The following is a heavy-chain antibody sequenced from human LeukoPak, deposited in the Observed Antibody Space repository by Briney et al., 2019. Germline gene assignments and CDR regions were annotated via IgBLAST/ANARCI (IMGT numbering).Heavy chain of an antibody. CDR2: IYHSGST. CDR3: ASDPAYCGGDCYFDF. J-gene: IGHJ4*02. CDR1: DYSISSAYY. Sequence: SETLSLTCAVSDYSISSAYYWGWIRQPPGKGLEWIGSIYHSGSTDYNPSLKSRVTISVDTSKNQFSLKLRSVTAADTAVYYCASDPAYCGGDCYFDFWGQGTLVTVSS. V-gene: IGHV4-38-2*01. D-gene: IGHD2-21*02.